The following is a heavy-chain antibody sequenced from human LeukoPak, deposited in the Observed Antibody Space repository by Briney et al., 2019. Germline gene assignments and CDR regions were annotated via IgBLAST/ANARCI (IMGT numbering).Heavy chain of an antibody. CDR1: GFTFSSYG. V-gene: IGHV3-33*01. J-gene: IGHJ5*02. CDR3: ARDVWFDP. CDR2: IWYDGSNK. Sequence: GGSLRLSCAASGFTFSSYGMHWVRQAPDKGLEWVAVIWYDGSNKYYADSVKGRFTISRDNAKNSLYLQMNSLRAEDTAVYYCARDVWFDPWGQGTLVTVSS.